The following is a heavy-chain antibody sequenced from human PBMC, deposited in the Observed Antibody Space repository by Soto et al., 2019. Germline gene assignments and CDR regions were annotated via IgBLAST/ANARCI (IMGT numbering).Heavy chain of an antibody. Sequence: QVQLQESGPGLVKPSGTLSLTCAVSGGSISSSNWWSWVRQPPGKGLEWIGEIYHSGSTNYNPSLKSRDTTSVDKSKNQFSLKLSAVTAADTAVYYCASGNDDLTNKFDYWGQGTLVTVSS. CDR1: GGSISSSNW. V-gene: IGHV4-4*02. CDR2: IYHSGST. D-gene: IGHD4-4*01. CDR3: ASGNDDLTNKFDY. J-gene: IGHJ4*02.